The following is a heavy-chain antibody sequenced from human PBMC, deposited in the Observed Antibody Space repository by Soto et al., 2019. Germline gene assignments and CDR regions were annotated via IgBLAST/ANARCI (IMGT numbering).Heavy chain of an antibody. D-gene: IGHD2-15*01. CDR2: IGTAGDT. Sequence: GGSLRLSCAASGFTFSSYDMHWVRQATGKGLEWVSAIGTAGDTYYPGSVKGRFTISRENAKNSLYLQMNSLRAGDTAVYYCARDSGPDMGLGYCSGGSCHGAFDIWGQGTMVTVS. J-gene: IGHJ3*02. V-gene: IGHV3-13*01. CDR3: ARDSGPDMGLGYCSGGSCHGAFDI. CDR1: GFTFSSYD.